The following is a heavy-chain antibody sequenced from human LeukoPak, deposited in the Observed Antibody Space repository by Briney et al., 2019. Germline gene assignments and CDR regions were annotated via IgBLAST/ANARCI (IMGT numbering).Heavy chain of an antibody. CDR3: ARCTVTTGAFDY. V-gene: IGHV4-38-2*02. CDR2: IYHSGST. D-gene: IGHD4-11*01. J-gene: IGHJ4*02. CDR1: GYSIRSGYY. Sequence: TETLSFTCTVSGYSIRSGYYWGWIRQPPGKGLEWIGSIYHSGSTYYNPSLKSRVTISVDTSKNQFSLKLSSVTAADTAVYYCARCTVTTGAFDYWGQGTLVTVSS.